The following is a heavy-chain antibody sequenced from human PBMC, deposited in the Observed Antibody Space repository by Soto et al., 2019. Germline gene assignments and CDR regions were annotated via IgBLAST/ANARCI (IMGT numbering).Heavy chain of an antibody. V-gene: IGHV3-9*01. CDR1: GFTFDDYA. J-gene: IGHJ3*02. CDR2: ISWNRGNI. CDR3: AKGLNYDFFDDFDM. Sequence: GGSLRLSCAASGFTFDDYAMHWVRQAPGKGLEWVTGISWNRGNIGYADSVKGRFTISRDNAKNSLYLQMNTLRAEDTALYYCAKGLNYDFFDDFDMWGQGTMVIVS. D-gene: IGHD3-3*01.